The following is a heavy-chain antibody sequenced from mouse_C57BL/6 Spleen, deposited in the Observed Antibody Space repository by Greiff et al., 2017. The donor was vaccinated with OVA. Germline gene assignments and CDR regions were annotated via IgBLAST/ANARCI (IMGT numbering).Heavy chain of an antibody. Sequence: EVKLVESGGDLVKPGGSLKLSCAASGFTFSSYGMSWVRQTPDKRLEWVATISSGGSYTYYPDSVHGRFTISRDNAKNTLYLQMSSLKSEDTAMYYCARHEVNYFDYWGQGTTLTVSS. D-gene: IGHD2-1*01. CDR2: ISSGGSYT. CDR3: ARHEVNYFDY. V-gene: IGHV5-6*01. CDR1: GFTFSSYG. J-gene: IGHJ2*01.